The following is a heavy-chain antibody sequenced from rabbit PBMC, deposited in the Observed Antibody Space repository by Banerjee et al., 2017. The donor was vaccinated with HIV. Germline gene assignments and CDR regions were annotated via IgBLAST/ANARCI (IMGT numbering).Heavy chain of an antibody. V-gene: IGHV1S43*01. CDR3: GRDRDGDAGYGSLAL. CDR2: VYTGSGVT. D-gene: IGHD6-1*01. Sequence: QEQLEESGGDLVKPEGSLTLTCTASGFSFSSSYYMCWVRQAPGKGLEWIGYVYTGSGVTWYADWVNGRFTISRSTSLNTVDLKMTSLTVADTATYFCGRDRDGDAGYGSLALWGPGTLVT. CDR1: GFSFSSSYY. J-gene: IGHJ4*01.